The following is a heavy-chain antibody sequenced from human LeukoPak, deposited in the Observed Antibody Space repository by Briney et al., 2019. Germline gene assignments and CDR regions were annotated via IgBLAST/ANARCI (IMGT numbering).Heavy chain of an antibody. J-gene: IGHJ3*01. CDR2: ISSTRPTT. D-gene: IGHD3-10*01. Sequence: GGSLRLSCAASGFSFSSYNMNWVRQAPGKGLEWISYISSTRPTTYYADSVKGRFTISRDDAKSSLYLQMNSLRVEDTAVYYCAKEVTYGGAAFDVWGQGTTVTVSS. CDR1: GFSFSSYN. CDR3: AKEVTYGGAAFDV. V-gene: IGHV3-48*01.